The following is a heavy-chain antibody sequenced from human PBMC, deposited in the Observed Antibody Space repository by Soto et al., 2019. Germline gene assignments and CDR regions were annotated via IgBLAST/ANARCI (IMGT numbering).Heavy chain of an antibody. J-gene: IGHJ6*02. V-gene: IGHV1-69*01. CDR2: IIPIFGTA. Sequence: QVQLVQSVAEVKKPGSSVKVSCKASGGTFSSYAISWVRQAPGQGLEWMGGIIPIFGTANYAQKFQGRVTITADESTSTAYMELSSLRSEDTAVYYCARERVTIFGVVIMSSGMDVWGQGTTVTVSS. CDR3: ARERVTIFGVVIMSSGMDV. CDR1: GGTFSSYA. D-gene: IGHD3-3*01.